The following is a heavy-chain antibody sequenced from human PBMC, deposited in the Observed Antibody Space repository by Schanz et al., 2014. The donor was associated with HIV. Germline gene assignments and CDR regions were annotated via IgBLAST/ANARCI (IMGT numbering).Heavy chain of an antibody. Sequence: QVQLVQSGAEVKKPGASVRVSCKTSGYIFTNYGINWVRQAPGQGLEWMGWISGYIGNTNYAQNRQGRVTMTADTFTSTAYMELRSLTSDDTAVYYCARGYCSGGTCYAGDYWGQGTLVTVSS. V-gene: IGHV1-18*01. CDR2: ISGYIGNT. J-gene: IGHJ4*02. D-gene: IGHD2-15*01. CDR3: ARGYCSGGTCYAGDY. CDR1: GYIFTNYG.